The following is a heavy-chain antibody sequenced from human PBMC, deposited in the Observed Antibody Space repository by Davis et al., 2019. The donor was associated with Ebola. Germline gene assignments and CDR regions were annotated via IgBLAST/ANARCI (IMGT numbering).Heavy chain of an antibody. J-gene: IGHJ4*02. Sequence: TFSSYWMSWVRQAPGKGLEWIGSIYYSGSTYYNPSLKSRVTISVDTSKNQFSLKLSSVTAADTAVYYCASDGYWGQGTLVTVSS. V-gene: IGHV4-39*01. CDR1: TFSSYW. CDR2: IYYSGST. D-gene: IGHD4-17*01. CDR3: ASDGY.